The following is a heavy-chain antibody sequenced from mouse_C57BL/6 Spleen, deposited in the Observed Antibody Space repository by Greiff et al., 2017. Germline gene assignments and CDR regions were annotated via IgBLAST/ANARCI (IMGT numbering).Heavy chain of an antibody. D-gene: IGHD4-1*01. V-gene: IGHV1-52*01. Sequence: VQLQQPGAELVRPGSSVKLSCKASGYTFTSYWMHWVKQRPIQGLEWIGNIDPSDSETHYNQKFKDKATLTVDKSSSTAYMQLSSLTSEDSAVYYCARSTGDWYFDVWGTGTTVTVSS. J-gene: IGHJ1*03. CDR3: ARSTGDWYFDV. CDR2: IDPSDSET. CDR1: GYTFTSYW.